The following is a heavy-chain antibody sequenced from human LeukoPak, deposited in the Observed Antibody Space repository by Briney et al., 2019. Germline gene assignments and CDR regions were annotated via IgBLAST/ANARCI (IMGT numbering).Heavy chain of an antibody. CDR1: GGSFSGYY. D-gene: IGHD3-10*01. CDR2: IHTSGST. V-gene: IGHV4-4*07. CDR3: ARDQYYYGSGSYYWFDP. Sequence: SETLSLTCAVYGGSFSGYYWSCIRQAAGKGLEWIGRIHTSGSTNYNPSLKSRVTMSVDTSKNQFSLKLSSVTAADTAVYYCARDQYYYGSGSYYWFDPWGQGTLVTVSS. J-gene: IGHJ5*02.